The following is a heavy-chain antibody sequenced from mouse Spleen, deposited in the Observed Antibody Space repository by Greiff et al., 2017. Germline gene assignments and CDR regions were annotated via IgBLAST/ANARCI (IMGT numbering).Heavy chain of an antibody. Sequence: DVKLQESGPGLVKPSQSLSLTCSVTGYSITSGYYWNWIRQFPGNKLEWMGYISYDGSNNYNPSLKNRISITRDTSKNQFFLKLNSVTTEDTATYYCARKGLSYFDVWGAGTTVTVSS. V-gene: IGHV3-6*01. CDR1: GYSITSGYY. CDR3: ARKGLSYFDV. J-gene: IGHJ1*01. D-gene: IGHD1-1*01. CDR2: ISYDGSN.